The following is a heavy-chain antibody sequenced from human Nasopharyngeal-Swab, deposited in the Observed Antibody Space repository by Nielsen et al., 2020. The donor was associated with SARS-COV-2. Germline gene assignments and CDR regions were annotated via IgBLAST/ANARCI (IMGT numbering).Heavy chain of an antibody. CDR3: EREEEEEEGEMDV. J-gene: IGHJ6*04. CDR2: IIPFFGTA. Sequence: SVKVSCKASGGTFSSYAISWVRQAPGQGLEWMGGIIPFFGTANYAQKFQGRVTITADESTTTAYMELSSLRSEDTAVYYCEREEEEEEGEMDVWGKGTTGTVSS. D-gene: IGHD3-10*01. V-gene: IGHV1-69*13. CDR1: GGTFSSYA.